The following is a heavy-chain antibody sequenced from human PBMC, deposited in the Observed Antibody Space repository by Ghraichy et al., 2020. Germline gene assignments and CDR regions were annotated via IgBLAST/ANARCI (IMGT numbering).Heavy chain of an antibody. D-gene: IGHD3-16*02. Sequence: SETLSLTCTVSGGSISTYYWNWIRQPPGKGLEWIAFIYSSGTTNYSPSLKSRVTISVDTSKRPFSMKLTSVTAADTAVYYCARSLRDDSYYFGMDVWGQGITVTVSS. CDR1: GGSISTYY. CDR2: IYSSGTT. J-gene: IGHJ6*02. V-gene: IGHV4-59*08. CDR3: ARSLRDDSYYFGMDV.